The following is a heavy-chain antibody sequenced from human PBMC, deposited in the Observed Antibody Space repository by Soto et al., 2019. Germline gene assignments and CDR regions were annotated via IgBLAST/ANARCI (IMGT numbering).Heavy chain of an antibody. D-gene: IGHD6-6*01. V-gene: IGHV3-21*01. Sequence: GGSLRLSCAASGFTFSSYSMNWVRQAPGKGLEWVSSISSSSYIYYADSVKGRFTISRDNAKNSPYLQMNSLRAEDTAVYYCARGRIAARPSAFDIWGQGTMVTVSS. CDR1: GFTFSSYS. CDR2: ISSSSYI. CDR3: ARGRIAARPSAFDI. J-gene: IGHJ3*02.